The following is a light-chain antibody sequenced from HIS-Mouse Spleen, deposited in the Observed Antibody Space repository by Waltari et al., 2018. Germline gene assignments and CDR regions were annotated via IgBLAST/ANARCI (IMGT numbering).Light chain of an antibody. J-gene: IGLJ2*01. V-gene: IGLV2-14*03. CDR1: SSDVGGYNY. Sequence: QSALTQPASVSGSPGQSITISCTGTSSDVGGYNYVSCYQQHPGKAPKLMIYDVSNRPSGVSNRCSGSKSGNTASLTISGLQAEDEADYYCSSYTSSSPLFGGGTKLTVL. CDR2: DVS. CDR3: SSYTSSSPL.